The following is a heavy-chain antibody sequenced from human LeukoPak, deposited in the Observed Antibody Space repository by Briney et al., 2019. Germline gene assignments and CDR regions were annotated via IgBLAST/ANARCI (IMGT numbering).Heavy chain of an antibody. Sequence: PSETLSLTCTVSGGSISSSSYYWGWIRQPPGKGLEWMGSIYYSGSTYYNPSLKSRVTISEDTSKNQFSLKLSSVTAADTAVYYCARDPTIPGIAVAGFDYWGQGTLVTVSS. CDR3: ARDPTIPGIAVAGFDY. V-gene: IGHV4-39*07. J-gene: IGHJ4*02. CDR1: GGSISSSSYY. D-gene: IGHD6-19*01. CDR2: IYYSGST.